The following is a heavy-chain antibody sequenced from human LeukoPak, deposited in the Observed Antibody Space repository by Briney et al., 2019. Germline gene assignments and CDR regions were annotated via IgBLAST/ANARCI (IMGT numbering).Heavy chain of an antibody. CDR2: IYYSGST. D-gene: IGHD3-22*01. V-gene: IGHV4-61*01. Sequence: SETLSLTCTVSGGSVSSGSYYWSWIRQPPGKGLEWIGYIYYSGSTNYNPSLKSRVTISVDTSKNQFSLKLSSVTAADTAVYYCARDSLTYYYDSSGYYGDGFDIWGQGTMVTVSS. CDR1: GGSVSSGSYY. J-gene: IGHJ3*02. CDR3: ARDSLTYYYDSSGYYGDGFDI.